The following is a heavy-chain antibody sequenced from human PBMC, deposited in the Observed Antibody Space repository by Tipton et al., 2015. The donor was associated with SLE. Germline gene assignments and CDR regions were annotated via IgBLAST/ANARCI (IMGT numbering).Heavy chain of an antibody. CDR3: ARGYLAAADLEGYFQY. Sequence: SLRLSCAASGFTVSSNYMSWVRQAPGKGLEWVANIKQDGSEKYYVDSVKGRFTISRDNAKNSLYLQMNSLRAEDTAVYYCARGYLAAADLEGYFQYWGQGTLVTVSS. D-gene: IGHD6-13*01. CDR1: GFTVSSNY. CDR2: IKQDGSEK. J-gene: IGHJ1*01. V-gene: IGHV3-7*01.